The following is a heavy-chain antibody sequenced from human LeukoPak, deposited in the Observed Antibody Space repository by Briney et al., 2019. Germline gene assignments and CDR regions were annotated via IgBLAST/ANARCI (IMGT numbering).Heavy chain of an antibody. D-gene: IGHD2-2*01. V-gene: IGHV3-11*04. J-gene: IGHJ3*02. CDR1: GGSISSYY. CDR3: ASCSSTSCYESTAFDI. CDR2: ISSSGSTI. Sequence: PSETLSLTCTVSGGSISSYYWSWIRQAPGKGLEWVSYISSSGSTIYYADSVKGRFTISRDNAKNSLYLQMNSLRAEDTAVYYCASCSSTSCYESTAFDIWGQGTMVTVSS.